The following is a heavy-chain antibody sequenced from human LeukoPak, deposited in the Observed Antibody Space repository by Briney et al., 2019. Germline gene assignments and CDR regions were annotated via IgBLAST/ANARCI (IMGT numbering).Heavy chain of an antibody. V-gene: IGHV1-18*01. CDR1: GYNFLNYG. CDR3: ARKGSPVAGKRNWFDP. J-gene: IGHJ5*02. Sequence: ASVKVFCKASGYNFLNYGITWVRQAPGQGLEWMGWINSNSGRTEYAQKFQGRVTLTTDTATSTSYMELRSLTSDDTAVYYCARKGSPVAGKRNWFDPWGQGTLVIVSS. CDR2: INSNSGRT. D-gene: IGHD6-19*01.